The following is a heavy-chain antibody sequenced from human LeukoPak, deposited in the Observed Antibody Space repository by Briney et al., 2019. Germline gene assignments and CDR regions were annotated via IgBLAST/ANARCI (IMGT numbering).Heavy chain of an antibody. D-gene: IGHD3/OR15-3a*01. CDR1: GFTFSSYA. CDR2: ISGSGGSI. Sequence: GGSLRLSRAASGFTFSSYAMSWVRQAPGKGLEWVSAISGSGGSIYYADSVKGRFTISRDNSKNTLHLQMNSLRAEDTAVYYCAKGRDFWTQGWFDYWGQGTLVTVSS. CDR3: AKGRDFWTQGWFDY. J-gene: IGHJ4*02. V-gene: IGHV3-23*01.